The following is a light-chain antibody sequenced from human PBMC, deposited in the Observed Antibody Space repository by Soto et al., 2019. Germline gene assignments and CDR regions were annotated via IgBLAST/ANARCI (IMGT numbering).Light chain of an antibody. CDR2: DAS. V-gene: IGKV3-11*01. Sequence: IVVTQSPATLSLSPWERAPLSCRASQSVSSYLAWYQQKPGQAPRLLIYDASNRATGIPARFSGSGSGTDFTLTISSLEPEDFAVYYCQQRSNWLTFGGGAKVDI. J-gene: IGKJ4*01. CDR3: QQRSNWLT. CDR1: QSVSSY.